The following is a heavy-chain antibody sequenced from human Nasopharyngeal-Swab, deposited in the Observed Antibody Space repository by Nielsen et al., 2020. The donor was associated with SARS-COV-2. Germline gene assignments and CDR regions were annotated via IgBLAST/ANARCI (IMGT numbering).Heavy chain of an antibody. CDR2: IRSKTYGGAP. J-gene: IGHJ3*02. CDR1: GFTFGDYA. CDR3: ARSVGSFYGQGAFDI. D-gene: IGHD1-26*01. V-gene: IGHV3-49*01. Sequence: GGSLRLPCTTSGFTFGDYAMSWFRQAPGKGLEWVGFIRSKTYGGAPEYAASVKGRFTISRDGAESIAYLQMNSLETEDTGVYYCARSVGSFYGQGAFDIWGQGTMVTVSS.